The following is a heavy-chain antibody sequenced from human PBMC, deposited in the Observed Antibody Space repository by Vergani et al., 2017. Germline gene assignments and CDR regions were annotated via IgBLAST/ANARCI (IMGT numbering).Heavy chain of an antibody. CDR3: AKGSGFASPLYA. D-gene: IGHD5-12*01. CDR1: GGTFDTHA. CDR2: IIPIFGTT. Sequence: QVQLVQSGAEVQKPESSVKVSCRGSGGTFDTHAFSWVRQAPGQRLEWMGAIIPIFGTTNYAPKFQGRVSITADESTNVVYMELNRLKSEDTALYFCAKGSGFASPLYAWGQGSPVIVSS. V-gene: IGHV1-69*01. J-gene: IGHJ6*02.